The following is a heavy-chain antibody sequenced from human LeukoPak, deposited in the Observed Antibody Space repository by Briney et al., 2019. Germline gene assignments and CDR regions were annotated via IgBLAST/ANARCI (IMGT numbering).Heavy chain of an antibody. D-gene: IGHD2-15*01. V-gene: IGHV4-34*01. CDR1: GGSFSGYY. CDR2: INHSGST. J-gene: IGHJ4*02. Sequence: SETLSLTCAVYGGSFSGYYWSWIRQPPGKGLEWIGEINHSGSTNYNPSLKSRVTISVDTSKNQLSLKLSSVTAADTAVYYCARGGPYCSGGSCYWYTFDYWGQGTLVTVSS. CDR3: ARGGPYCSGGSCYWYTFDY.